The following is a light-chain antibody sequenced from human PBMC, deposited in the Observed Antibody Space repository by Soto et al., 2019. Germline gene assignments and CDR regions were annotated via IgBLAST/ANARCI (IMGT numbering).Light chain of an antibody. CDR2: GAS. CDR1: QSVSSTY. CDR3: QKYGSLTSST. Sequence: EIVLAQSPGTLSLSPGGRATLSCRASQSVSSTYLAWYQQKPGQAPRLIIYGASSRATGIPDRFSGSGSGTDFTLTISRLEPEDFAVYYCQKYGSLTSSTFGQGTKVEIK. V-gene: IGKV3-20*01. J-gene: IGKJ1*01.